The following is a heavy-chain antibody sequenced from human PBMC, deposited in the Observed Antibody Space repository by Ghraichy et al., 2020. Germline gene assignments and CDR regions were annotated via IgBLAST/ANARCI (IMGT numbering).Heavy chain of an antibody. J-gene: IGHJ4*02. CDR3: ARDSLSSGWPYYFDY. Sequence: SETLSLTCTVSGGSISSYYWSWIRQPAGKGLEWIGRIYTSGSTNYNPSLKSRVTMSVDTSKNQFSLKLSSVTAADTAVYYCARDSLSSGWPYYFDYWGQGTLVTVSS. V-gene: IGHV4-4*07. D-gene: IGHD6-19*01. CDR1: GGSISSYY. CDR2: IYTSGST.